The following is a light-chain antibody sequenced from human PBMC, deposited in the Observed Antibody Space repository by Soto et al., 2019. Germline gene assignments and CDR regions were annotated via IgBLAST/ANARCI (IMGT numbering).Light chain of an antibody. CDR3: QQRSNLPPVT. Sequence: ELVLPQSPATLSLSPGERATLSCRASQSVSSYLAWYQQKPGQAPRLLIYDASNRATGIPARFSGSGSGTDFTPTISSLEPEDFAVYYCQQRSNLPPVTFGPGTKVDIK. V-gene: IGKV3-11*01. CDR1: QSVSSY. CDR2: DAS. J-gene: IGKJ3*01.